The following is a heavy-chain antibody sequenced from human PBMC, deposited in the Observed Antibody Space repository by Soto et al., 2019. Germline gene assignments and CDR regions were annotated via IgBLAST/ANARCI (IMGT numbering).Heavy chain of an antibody. V-gene: IGHV3-9*01. CDR1: GFTFDAYG. Sequence: EVQLVESGGGLVQPGRSLRLSCAASGFTFDAYGMHWVRQAPGKGLEWVSSISWNSGSIGYADSVKGRFTISRENAKNSLYLQMNSLRDEDTAFYYCATIAVDPYDYWGQGTLVTVSS. D-gene: IGHD6-19*01. J-gene: IGHJ4*02. CDR3: ATIAVDPYDY. CDR2: ISWNSGSI.